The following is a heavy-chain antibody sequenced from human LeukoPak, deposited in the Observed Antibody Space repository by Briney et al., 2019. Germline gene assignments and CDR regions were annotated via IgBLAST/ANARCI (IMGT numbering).Heavy chain of an antibody. Sequence: GGSLRLSCAASGFTFDDYAMHWVRQAPGKGLEWVSGISWNSGSIGYADSVKGRFTISRDNAKNSLYLQMNSLRAADTALYYCAKDQGCSSTSCYNAFDIWGQGTMVTVSS. D-gene: IGHD2-2*02. CDR2: ISWNSGSI. CDR3: AKDQGCSSTSCYNAFDI. J-gene: IGHJ3*02. V-gene: IGHV3-9*01. CDR1: GFTFDDYA.